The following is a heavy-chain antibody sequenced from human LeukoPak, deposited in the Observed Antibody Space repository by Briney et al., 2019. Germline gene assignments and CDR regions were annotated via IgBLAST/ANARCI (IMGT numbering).Heavy chain of an antibody. CDR3: ARRCGGDCHGGFDY. V-gene: IGHV4-34*01. Sequence: KPSETLSLTCAVYGGSFSGYYWSWIRQPPGKGLEWIGEINHSGSTNYNPSLKSRVTISVDTSKNQFSLKLSSVTAADTAVYYCARRCGGDCHGGFDYWGQGTLVTVSS. CDR1: GGSFSGYY. D-gene: IGHD2-21*02. J-gene: IGHJ4*02. CDR2: INHSGST.